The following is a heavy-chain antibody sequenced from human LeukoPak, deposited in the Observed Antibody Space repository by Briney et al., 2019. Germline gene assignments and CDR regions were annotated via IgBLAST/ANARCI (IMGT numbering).Heavy chain of an antibody. CDR1: GGSISSSTDY. V-gene: IGHV4-39*07. Sequence: PSETLSLTCSVSGGSISSSTDYWGWIRQPPGKGLEWIGSIYYSGSTYYNPSLKSRVTISVDTSKNQFSLKVSSVTAADTAVYYCARAYSSSWYYNWFDPWGQGTLVTVSS. D-gene: IGHD6-13*01. CDR3: ARAYSSSWYYNWFDP. CDR2: IYYSGST. J-gene: IGHJ5*02.